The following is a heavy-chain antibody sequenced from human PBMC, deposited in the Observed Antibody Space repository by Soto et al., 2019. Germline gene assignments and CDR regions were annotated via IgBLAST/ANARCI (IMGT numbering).Heavy chain of an antibody. CDR1: GFTFSTHW. V-gene: IGHV3-74*01. CDR2: INSDGSIT. J-gene: IGHJ3*01. CDR3: ARQKMATNGSDV. D-gene: IGHD5-12*01. Sequence: DVQLVESGGGLVQPGGSLRLSCAASGFTFSTHWMHWVRQAPGQGLVWVSRINSDGSITNYADSVEGRFTISRDNAKNTLYLQVNSLRAEDMAVYYCARQKMATNGSDVWGQGTMVIVSS.